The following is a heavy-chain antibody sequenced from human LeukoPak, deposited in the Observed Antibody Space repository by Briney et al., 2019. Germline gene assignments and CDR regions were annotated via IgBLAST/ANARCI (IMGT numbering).Heavy chain of an antibody. J-gene: IGHJ4*02. CDR1: GFTFSSYT. CDR2: ISGRGGIT. V-gene: IGHV3-23*01. CDR3: AKANWVSNADAVW. D-gene: IGHD1-1*01. Sequence: LTGGSLRLSCAASGFTFSSYTVAWVRQAPGKGLEWLSGISGRGGITYYADSVKGRFTISRDDSKDTLYLQMNSLRPEDTAIYYCAKANWVSNADAVWWGQGTQVTVSS.